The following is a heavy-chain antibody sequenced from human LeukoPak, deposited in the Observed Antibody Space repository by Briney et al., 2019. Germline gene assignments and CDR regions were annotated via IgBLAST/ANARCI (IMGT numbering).Heavy chain of an antibody. V-gene: IGHV3-74*01. D-gene: IGHD1/OR15-1a*01. CDR1: GFTFSSYW. J-gene: IGHJ4*02. CDR2: INSDGSST. Sequence: GGSLRLSCAASGFTFSSYWMHWVRQAPGKGLVWVSRINSDGSSTSYADSVKGRFTISRDNAKNTLYLQMNSLRAEDTAIYYCAKLANIKGPFDYWGQGTLVTVSS. CDR3: AKLANIKGPFDY.